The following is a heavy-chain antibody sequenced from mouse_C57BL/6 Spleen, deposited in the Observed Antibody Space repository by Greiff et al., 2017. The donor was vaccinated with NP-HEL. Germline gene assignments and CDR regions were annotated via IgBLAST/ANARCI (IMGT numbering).Heavy chain of an antibody. J-gene: IGHJ3*01. CDR3: ARDPGTLTY. CDR1: GFTFSSYA. Sequence: EVQVVESGGGLVKPGGSLKLSCAASGFTFSSYAMSWVRQTPEKRLEWVATISDGGSYTYYPDNVKGRFTISRDNAKNNLYLQMSHLKSEDTAMYYCARDPGTLTYWGQGTLVTVSA. V-gene: IGHV5-4*01. D-gene: IGHD3-3*01. CDR2: ISDGGSYT.